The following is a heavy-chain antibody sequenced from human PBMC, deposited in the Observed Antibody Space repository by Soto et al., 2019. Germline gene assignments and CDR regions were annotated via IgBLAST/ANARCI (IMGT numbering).Heavy chain of an antibody. Sequence: GSLRLSCAASGFTFSSYAMSWVRQAPGKGLEWVSAISGSGGSTYYADSVKGRFTISRDNSKNTLYLQMNSLRAEDTAVYYCAKDQQSYYDSSGFLWGQGTLVTVSS. V-gene: IGHV3-23*01. J-gene: IGHJ4*02. CDR3: AKDQQSYYDSSGFL. CDR1: GFTFSSYA. CDR2: ISGSGGST. D-gene: IGHD3-22*01.